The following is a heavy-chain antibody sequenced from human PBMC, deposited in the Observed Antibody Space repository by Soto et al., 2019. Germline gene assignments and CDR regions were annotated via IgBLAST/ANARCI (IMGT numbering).Heavy chain of an antibody. Sequence: QVQLQESGPGLVKPSQTLSLTCTVSGGSISSGDYYWSWIRQPPGKGLEWIGYIYYSGSTYYNPSLKSRVTISVDTSQNQFSLKLSSVTAADTAVYYCARVPTYYYMAMRYFDLWGRGTLVTVSS. CDR3: ARVPTYYYMAMRYFDL. CDR2: IYYSGST. J-gene: IGHJ2*01. V-gene: IGHV4-30-4*01. D-gene: IGHD3-10*01. CDR1: GGSISSGDYY.